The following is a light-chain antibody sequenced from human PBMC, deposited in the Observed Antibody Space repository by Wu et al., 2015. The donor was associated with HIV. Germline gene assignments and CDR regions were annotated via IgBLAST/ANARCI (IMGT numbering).Light chain of an antibody. J-gene: IGKJ1*01. V-gene: IGKV3-20*01. CDR2: GAS. CDR3: HQYGSSPQT. CDR1: QSLSRNY. Sequence: EIVLTQSPGTLSLSPGEGATLSCRASQSLSRNYLAWYQLKPGQTPRLLIYGASSRATGIPDRFSGSGSGTDFTLTISRLEPEDFAVYYCHQYGSSPQTFGQGTKVEIK.